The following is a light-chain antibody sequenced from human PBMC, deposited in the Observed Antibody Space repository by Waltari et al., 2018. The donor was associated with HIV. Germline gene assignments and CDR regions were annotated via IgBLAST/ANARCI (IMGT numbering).Light chain of an antibody. CDR3: GTWDTSLSAGV. CDR2: DNN. Sequence: QSVLTQPPSVSAAPGHKVVISCSGGSSNIGHHYVSWFQQLPRTAPKFIIYDNNKRPSGIPDRFSGSRSGTSATLSITGLQSGDEADYYCGTWDTSLSAGVFGGGTKVTVL. J-gene: IGLJ3*02. CDR1: SSNIGHHY. V-gene: IGLV1-51*01.